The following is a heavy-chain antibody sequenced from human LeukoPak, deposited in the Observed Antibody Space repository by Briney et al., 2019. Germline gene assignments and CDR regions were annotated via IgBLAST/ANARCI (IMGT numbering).Heavy chain of an antibody. CDR1: GGSISSYY. CDR2: IYYSGST. V-gene: IGHV4-59*01. CDR3: ARREKYYDFWSGYSPGWYFDL. J-gene: IGHJ2*01. Sequence: SETLSLTCTVSGGSISSYYWSWIRQPPGKGLEWIGYIYYSGSTNYNPSLKSRVTISVDTSKNQFSLKLSSVTAADTAVYYCARREKYYDFWSGYSPGWYFDLWGRGTLVTVSS. D-gene: IGHD3-3*01.